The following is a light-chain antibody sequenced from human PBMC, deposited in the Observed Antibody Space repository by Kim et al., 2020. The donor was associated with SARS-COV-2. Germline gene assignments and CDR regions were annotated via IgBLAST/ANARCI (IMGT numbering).Light chain of an antibody. CDR2: QND. Sequence: RDKYVSWYRQRPSQSPVLVIYQNDERPSEIPGRFSGSKTGSTATLTISETQAVDEADYFCQACDSTTVVFGGGTKLTVL. CDR3: QACDSTTVV. CDR1: RDKY. J-gene: IGLJ2*01. V-gene: IGLV3-1*01.